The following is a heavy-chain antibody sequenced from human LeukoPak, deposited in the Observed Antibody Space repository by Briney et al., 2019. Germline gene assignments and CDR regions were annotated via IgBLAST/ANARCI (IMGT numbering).Heavy chain of an antibody. CDR2: IKSKNNGGTT. Sequence: GGSLRLSCAASGFTFRNAWMSWVRQAPGKGLEWVGRIKSKNNGGTTDYAAPVTGRFTISRDDSRNTFYLQMNSLKTEDTGVYYCTTGSTSDYGSGSYTTIDYWGQGTLVTVSS. V-gene: IGHV3-15*01. CDR3: TTGSTSDYGSGSYTTIDY. J-gene: IGHJ4*02. D-gene: IGHD3-10*01. CDR1: GFTFRNAW.